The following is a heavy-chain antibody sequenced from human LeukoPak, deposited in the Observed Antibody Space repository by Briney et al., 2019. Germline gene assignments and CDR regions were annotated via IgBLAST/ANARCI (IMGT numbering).Heavy chain of an antibody. CDR1: GFTFSTYE. V-gene: IGHV3-48*03. J-gene: IGHJ4*02. Sequence: PGGSLRLSCAASGFTFSTYEMNWVRQAPGKGLEWVSYISSSGSTIYYADSVKGRLTISRDNARKSLYLQMNSLRAKDTAVYYCARDLRASIAARPAYWGQGTLVTVSS. CDR3: ARDLRASIAARPAY. D-gene: IGHD6-6*01. CDR2: ISSSGSTI.